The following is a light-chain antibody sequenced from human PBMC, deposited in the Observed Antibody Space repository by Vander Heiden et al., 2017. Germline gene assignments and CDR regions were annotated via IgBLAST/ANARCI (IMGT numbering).Light chain of an antibody. J-gene: IGLJ2*01. Sequence: SYELTQPPSVSVSPGQTAITCSGDSLGNRYASWYQQKPGQSPVLVIYQYIKRPSGIPERVSGSKSGNTATLTISGTQPMDEADYYCQAWDTNTAYVVFGGGTKLTVL. CDR3: QAWDTNTAYVV. V-gene: IGLV3-1*01. CDR1: SLGNRY. CDR2: QYI.